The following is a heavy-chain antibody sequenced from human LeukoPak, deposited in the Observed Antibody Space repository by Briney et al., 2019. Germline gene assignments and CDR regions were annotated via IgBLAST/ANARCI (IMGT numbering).Heavy chain of an antibody. CDR3: AGDSSGSNYYFDY. D-gene: IGHD3-22*01. CDR1: GFNFICYS. V-gene: IGHV3-21*04. J-gene: IGHJ4*02. CDR2: IDNTHTHT. Sequence: GGSLRFSCAVSGFNFICYSMTWIRQAPGKGLEWVSSIDNTHTHTYYAESVKGRFSVSSDNARNSLFLQMNSLRAEDTAVYYCAGDSSGSNYYFDYWGQGTLVTVSS.